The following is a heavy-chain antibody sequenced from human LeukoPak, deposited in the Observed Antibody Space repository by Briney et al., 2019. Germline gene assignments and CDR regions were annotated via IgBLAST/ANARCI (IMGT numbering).Heavy chain of an antibody. V-gene: IGHV4-39*01. J-gene: IGHJ5*02. D-gene: IGHD2-2*01. CDR1: GGSISSSSYY. CDR3: ARHCSSTSCSTWFDP. Sequence: PSETLSLTCTVSGGSISSSSYYWGWIRQPPGKGLEWIGSIYYSGSTYYSPSLKSRVTISVDTSKNQFSLKLSSVTAADTAVYYCARHCSSTSCSTWFDPWGQGALVTVSS. CDR2: IYYSGST.